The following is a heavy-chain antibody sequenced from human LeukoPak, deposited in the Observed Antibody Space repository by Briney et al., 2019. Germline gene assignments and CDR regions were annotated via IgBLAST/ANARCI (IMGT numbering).Heavy chain of an antibody. D-gene: IGHD6-13*01. CDR3: AKDGGSWQFDY. V-gene: IGHV3-23*01. J-gene: IGHJ4*02. CDR1: GFTFSSYG. CDR2: ISGSGGST. Sequence: GGSLRLSCAASGFTFSSYGLSWVRQAPGKGLEWVSAISGSGGSTYHAASVKGRFTISRDNSKNTLYLQMNSLRAEDTAVYYCAKDGGSWQFDYWGQGTLVTVSS.